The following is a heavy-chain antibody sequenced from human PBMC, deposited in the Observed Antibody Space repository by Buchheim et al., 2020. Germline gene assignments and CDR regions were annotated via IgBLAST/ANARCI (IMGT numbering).Heavy chain of an antibody. Sequence: QVQLQQWGAGLLKPSETLSLTCAVYGGSFSGYYWSWIRQPPGKGLEWIGEINHSGSTNYNPSLKGRVTISVDTSKNQFSLKLSSVTAADTAVYYCARRVGQLPPSFDYWGQGTL. CDR1: GGSFSGYY. CDR3: ARRVGQLPPSFDY. CDR2: INHSGST. V-gene: IGHV4-34*01. J-gene: IGHJ4*02. D-gene: IGHD2-2*01.